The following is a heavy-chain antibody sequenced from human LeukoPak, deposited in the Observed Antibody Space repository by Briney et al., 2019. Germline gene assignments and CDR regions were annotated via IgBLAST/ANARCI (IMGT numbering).Heavy chain of an antibody. V-gene: IGHV3-30*04. CDR2: ISKDGSMK. CDR3: AGESFDI. Sequence: GRSLRLSCAASGFIFSNHAMDWVRQAPGKGLEWVAVISKDGSMKYYADSVKGRFTVSRDNSNNTVYLQMNSLKTEDTAVYYCAGESFDIWGQGTMVTVSS. CDR1: GFIFSNHA. J-gene: IGHJ3*02.